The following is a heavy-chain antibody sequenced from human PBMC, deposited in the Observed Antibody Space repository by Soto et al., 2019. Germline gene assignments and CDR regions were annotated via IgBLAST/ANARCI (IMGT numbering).Heavy chain of an antibody. CDR2: ISSTSNTI. D-gene: IGHD1-26*01. V-gene: IGHV3-48*02. Sequence: GGSLRLSCAASGFTFSTFSMNWVRQAPGKGLEWVSYISSTSNTIYYADSVKGRFTISRDNAKNSLYLQMSSLRDEDTAVYYCARAKYSENYRFYYYGMDVWGQGTTVTVSS. CDR1: GFTFSTFS. J-gene: IGHJ6*02. CDR3: ARAKYSENYRFYYYGMDV.